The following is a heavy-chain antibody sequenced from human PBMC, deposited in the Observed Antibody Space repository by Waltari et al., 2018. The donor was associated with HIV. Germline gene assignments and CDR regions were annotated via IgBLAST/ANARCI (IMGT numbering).Heavy chain of an antibody. Sequence: QVQLVESGGGVVQPGRSLRLSCAASGFTFSTFGTHWVRPPPGQGREWVAAICYDGSKKYYAESVKGRFTISRDNSKSTLFLQMDSLRVEDTAVYFCASGTEYYYDSSGIGNYFDSWGQGTLVTVSS. CDR3: ASGTEYYYDSSGIGNYFDS. J-gene: IGHJ4*02. CDR2: ICYDGSKK. CDR1: GFTFSTFG. D-gene: IGHD3-22*01. V-gene: IGHV3-33*01.